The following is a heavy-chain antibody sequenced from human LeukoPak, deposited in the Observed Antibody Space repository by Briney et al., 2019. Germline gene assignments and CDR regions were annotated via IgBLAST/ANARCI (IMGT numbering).Heavy chain of an antibody. Sequence: GGSLRLSCAASGFTFSTYSMNWVRQAPGKGLEWVSSISSSSSYIYYADSMKGRFTISRDDAKNSLYLQMNSLRAEDTAVYYCARESRSSGWDYFDYWGQGTPVTVSS. J-gene: IGHJ4*02. CDR1: GFTFSTYS. CDR3: ARESRSSGWDYFDY. D-gene: IGHD6-19*01. CDR2: ISSSSSYI. V-gene: IGHV3-21*01.